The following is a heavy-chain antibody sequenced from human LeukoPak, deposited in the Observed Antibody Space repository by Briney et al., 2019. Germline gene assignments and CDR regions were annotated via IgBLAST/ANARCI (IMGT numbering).Heavy chain of an antibody. J-gene: IGHJ4*02. V-gene: IGHV1-69*13. CDR2: IIPIFGTA. Sequence: SVKVSCKDSGGTFSSYAISWVRQAPGQGLEWMGGIIPIFGTANYAQKFQGRVTITADESTSTAYMELSSLRSEDTAVSYCARGRGSLQPPRYYFDYWGQGTLVTASS. CDR1: GGTFSSYA. CDR3: ARGRGSLQPPRYYFDY. D-gene: IGHD4-11*01.